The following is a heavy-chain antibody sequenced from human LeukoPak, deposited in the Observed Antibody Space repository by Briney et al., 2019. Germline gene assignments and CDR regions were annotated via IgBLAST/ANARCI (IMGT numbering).Heavy chain of an antibody. CDR1: GGSISSYY. V-gene: IGHV4-4*07. J-gene: IGHJ6*02. CDR2: IYTSGST. Sequence: PSETLSLNCTVSGGSISSYYWSWIRQPAGKGLEWIGRIYTSGSTNYNPSLKSRVTMSVDTSKNQFSLKLSSVTAADTAVYYCARESIGYCSGGSCENYYYYGMDVWGQGTTVTVSS. D-gene: IGHD2-15*01. CDR3: ARESIGYCSGGSCENYYYYGMDV.